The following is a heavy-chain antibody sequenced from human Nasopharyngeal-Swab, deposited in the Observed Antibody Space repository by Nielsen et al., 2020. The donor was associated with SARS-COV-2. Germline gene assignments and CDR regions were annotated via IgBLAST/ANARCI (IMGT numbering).Heavy chain of an antibody. CDR1: GASISSYY. CDR2: IYYSGST. J-gene: IGHJ4*02. CDR3: ARGFDY. V-gene: IGHV4-59*13. Sequence: GSLRLSCTAPGASISSYYWSWIRQPPGKGLEWIGYIYYSGSTNYNPSLKSRVTISVDTSKNQFSLKLSSVAAADTAVYYCARGFDYWGQGTLVTVSS.